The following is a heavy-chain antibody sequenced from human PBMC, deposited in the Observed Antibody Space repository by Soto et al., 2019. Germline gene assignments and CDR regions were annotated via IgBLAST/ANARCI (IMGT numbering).Heavy chain of an antibody. CDR2: INPNSGGT. D-gene: IGHD3-10*01. J-gene: IGHJ5*02. CDR1: GYTFTGYY. Sequence: ASVKVSCKASGYTFTGYYMHWVRQAPGQGLEWMGWINPNSGGTNYAQKFQGWVTMTRDTSISTAYMELSRLRSDDTAVYYCARGPSLVVRGVILWFDPWGQGTLVTVS. CDR3: ARGPSLVVRGVILWFDP. V-gene: IGHV1-2*04.